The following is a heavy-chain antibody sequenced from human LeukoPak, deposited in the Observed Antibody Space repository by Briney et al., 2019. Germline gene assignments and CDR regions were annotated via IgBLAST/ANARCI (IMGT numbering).Heavy chain of an antibody. D-gene: IGHD3-10*01. CDR3: ARVGSGSYSGDY. V-gene: IGHV1-3*01. CDR1: GYTFTSYA. J-gene: IGHJ4*02. Sequence: ASVKVSCKASGYTFTSYAMHWVRQAPGQRLEWMGWINAGNGNTKYSQKFQGRVTMTTDTSTSTAYMELRSLRSDDTAVYYCARVGSGSYSGDYWGQGTLVTVSS. CDR2: INAGNGNT.